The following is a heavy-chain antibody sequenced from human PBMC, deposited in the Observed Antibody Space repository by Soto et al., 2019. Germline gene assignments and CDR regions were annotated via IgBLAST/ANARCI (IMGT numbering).Heavy chain of an antibody. CDR1: EFTFNHYW. D-gene: IGHD2-21*01. CDR3: ARGIDLKYGLDV. Sequence: EVQLVESGGGLVQPGGAMRLSCAASEFTFNHYWMHWVRQVPGKGLEWVSRINTDGSTTNYADSVMGRFTISRDTADNTVYLQMNSLRAEDTAVYYCARGIDLKYGLDVWGQGATFTVSS. V-gene: IGHV3-74*01. J-gene: IGHJ6*02. CDR2: INTDGSTT.